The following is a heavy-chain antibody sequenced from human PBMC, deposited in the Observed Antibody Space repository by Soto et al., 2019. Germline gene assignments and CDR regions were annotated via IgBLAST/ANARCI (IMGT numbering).Heavy chain of an antibody. V-gene: IGHV3-48*01. D-gene: IGHD2-15*01. CDR1: GFTFSSYT. Sequence: EVQLVESGGGLVQPGGSLRLSCAASGFTFSSYTMNWLRQAPGRRLEWVSYITSTGGTIYYTDSVKGRFTISRDNAGRSLYLQKNNLPAEDPAVYCRARERDEDGPSPGNTLPDYWGQGTLVTVSS. CDR2: ITSTGGTI. J-gene: IGHJ4*02. CDR3: ARERDEDGPSPGNTLPDY.